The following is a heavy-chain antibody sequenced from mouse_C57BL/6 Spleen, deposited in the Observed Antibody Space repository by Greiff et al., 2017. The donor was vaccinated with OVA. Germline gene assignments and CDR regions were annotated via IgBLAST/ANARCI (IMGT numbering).Heavy chain of an antibody. CDR3: ARSGGSSSYYYAMDY. J-gene: IGHJ4*01. Sequence: VKLMESGPELVKPGASVKLSCKASGYTFTSYDINWVKQRPGQGLEWIGWIYPRDGSTKYNEKFKGKATLTVDTSSSTAYMELHSLTSEDSAVYFCARSGGSSSYYYAMDYWGQGTSVTVSS. V-gene: IGHV1-85*01. CDR2: IYPRDGST. D-gene: IGHD1-1*01. CDR1: GYTFTSYD.